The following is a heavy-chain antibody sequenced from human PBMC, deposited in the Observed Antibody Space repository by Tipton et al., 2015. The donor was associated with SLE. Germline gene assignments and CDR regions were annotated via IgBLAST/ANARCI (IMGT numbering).Heavy chain of an antibody. CDR1: GFTFDNYA. J-gene: IGHJ4*02. V-gene: IGHV3-9*01. CDR2: ISWDSDDV. CDR3: AKDTDYFGSQSTLEY. Sequence: SLRLSCAASGFTFDNYAMHWVRQVPGKGLEWVSGISWDSDDVNYADSVKGRFTISRDNAKNSLYLQMNSLKIEDTALYYCAKDTDYFGSQSTLEYWGQGILVTVSS. D-gene: IGHD3-10*01.